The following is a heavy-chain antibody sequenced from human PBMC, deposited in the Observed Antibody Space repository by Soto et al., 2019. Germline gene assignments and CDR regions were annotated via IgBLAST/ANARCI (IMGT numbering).Heavy chain of an antibody. Sequence: SQTLSLTCAISGDSVSSNSAAWNWIRQSPSRGLEWLGRTYYRSKWYNDYAVSVKSRITINPDTSKNQFSLQLNSVTPEDTAVYYFSLWYSSGWYLPYYYGMDFWGQGTTVAVSS. CDR1: GDSVSSNSAA. V-gene: IGHV6-1*01. CDR3: SLWYSSGWYLPYYYGMDF. J-gene: IGHJ6*02. D-gene: IGHD6-13*01. CDR2: TYYRSKWYN.